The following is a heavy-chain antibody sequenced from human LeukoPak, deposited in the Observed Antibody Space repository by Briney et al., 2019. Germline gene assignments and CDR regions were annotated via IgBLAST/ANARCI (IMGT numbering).Heavy chain of an antibody. CDR3: ARDGRAVAGTRVFDY. Sequence: PSETLSLTCTVSGGSISSSSYYWGWIRQPPGKGLEWIGSIYYSGSTYYNPSLKSRVTISVDTSKNQFSLKLSSVTAADTAVYYRARDGRAVAGTRVFDYWGQGTLVTVSS. CDR1: GGSISSSSYY. V-gene: IGHV4-39*02. D-gene: IGHD6-19*01. J-gene: IGHJ4*02. CDR2: IYYSGST.